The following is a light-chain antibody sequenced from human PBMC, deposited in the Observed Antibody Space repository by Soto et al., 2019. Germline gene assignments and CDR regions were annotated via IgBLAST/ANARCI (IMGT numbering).Light chain of an antibody. V-gene: IGKV3-20*01. Sequence: RRTLSLTPGERATLSCRASQSVSSTYLAWYQQKPGQAPRPLIYGASSRATGIPDRFSGSGSGTDFTLTISRLEPEDFAVYYCQQYGSSPPITFGQGTRLEIK. J-gene: IGKJ5*01. CDR3: QQYGSSPPIT. CDR2: GAS. CDR1: QSVSSTY.